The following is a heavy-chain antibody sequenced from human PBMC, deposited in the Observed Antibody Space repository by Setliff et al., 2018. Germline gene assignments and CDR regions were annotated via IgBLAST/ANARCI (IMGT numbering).Heavy chain of an antibody. CDR3: VRDAGDGYGPSDAFDI. D-gene: IGHD3-16*01. J-gene: IGHJ3*02. CDR2: FRPSGKT. CDR1: GSAISSGHY. V-gene: IGHV4-38-2*01. Sequence: PSETLSLTCAVSGSAISSGHYWGWIRQPPGKGLEWIGSFRPSGKTYYNPSLNSRVTISVDTSKKQFSLKVTSVTAADTAVYYCVRDAGDGYGPSDAFDIWGQGTMVTVS.